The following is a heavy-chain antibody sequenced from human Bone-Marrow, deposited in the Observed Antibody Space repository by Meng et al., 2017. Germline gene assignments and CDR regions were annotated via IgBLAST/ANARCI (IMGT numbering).Heavy chain of an antibody. V-gene: IGHV3-30*04. Sequence: GESLKISCAASGFTFSSYAMHWVRQATGKGLEWVAVISYDGSNKYYADSVKGRFTISRDNSKNTLYLQMNSLRAEDTAVYYCARASSRGMYYYDSSGYLGYWGQGTLVTVSS. CDR2: ISYDGSNK. CDR1: GFTFSSYA. CDR3: ARASSRGMYYYDSSGYLGY. J-gene: IGHJ4*02. D-gene: IGHD3-22*01.